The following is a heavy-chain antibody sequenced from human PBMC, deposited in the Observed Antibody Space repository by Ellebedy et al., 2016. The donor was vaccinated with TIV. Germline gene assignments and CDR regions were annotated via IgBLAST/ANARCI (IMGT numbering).Heavy chain of an antibody. CDR3: ARVVWQQPVSYAFDI. J-gene: IGHJ3*02. CDR1: GCSISPYY. V-gene: IGHV4-59*01. CDR2: IYYSGGT. D-gene: IGHD6-13*01. Sequence: MPSETLSLTFAAPGCSISPYYWSWIRQPPGKGLEWIGYIYYSGGTNYNPSLKSRVTISVDTSKNHFSLRLTSVTAADTAVYYCARVVWQQPVSYAFDIWGQGTMVTVSS.